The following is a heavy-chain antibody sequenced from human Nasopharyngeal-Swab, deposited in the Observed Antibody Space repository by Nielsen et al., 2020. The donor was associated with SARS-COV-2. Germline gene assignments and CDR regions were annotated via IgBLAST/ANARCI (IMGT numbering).Heavy chain of an antibody. CDR3: ARRVARAPRHEGDYYYGMDV. Sequence: WIRQPPGKGLEWIGEINHSGSTNYNPSLKSRVTISVDTSKSQFSLKLSSVTAADTAVYYCARRVARAPRHEGDYYYGMDVRGQGTTVTVSS. CDR2: INHSGST. V-gene: IGHV4-34*01. J-gene: IGHJ6*02. D-gene: IGHD3-16*01.